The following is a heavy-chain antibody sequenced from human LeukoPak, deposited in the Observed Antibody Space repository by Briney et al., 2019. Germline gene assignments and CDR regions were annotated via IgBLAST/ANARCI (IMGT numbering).Heavy chain of an antibody. Sequence: PSEALSLTCTESGDSMTTYYYRWVRQAPQTGLEWIGCMFHSRNTVSNPSLKTRVTMSLNTYKKQFSQKLTSVTAAVTALYYCGRGAAPDYWGQGILVTVST. V-gene: IGHV4-59*01. CDR3: GRGAAPDY. D-gene: IGHD6-13*01. CDR2: MFHSRNT. CDR1: GDSMTTYY. J-gene: IGHJ4*02.